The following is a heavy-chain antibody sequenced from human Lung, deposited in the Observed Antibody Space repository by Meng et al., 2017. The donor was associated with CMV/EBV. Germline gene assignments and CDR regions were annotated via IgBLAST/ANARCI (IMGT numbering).Heavy chain of an antibody. V-gene: IGHV1-2*02. Sequence: ASXXVSCKASGYTFTAHFFHWVRQAPGQGLEWMGWIHPHRGNTNYAQQFQGRVTLTTDTSINTAYLELTRLTSDDTAVYYCARDNTGGPDYWGQGALVTVSS. CDR3: ARDNTGGPDY. CDR2: IHPHRGNT. D-gene: IGHD1-14*01. J-gene: IGHJ4*02. CDR1: GYTFTAHF.